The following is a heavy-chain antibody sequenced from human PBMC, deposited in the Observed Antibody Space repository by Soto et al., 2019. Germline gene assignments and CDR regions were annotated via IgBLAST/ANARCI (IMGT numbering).Heavy chain of an antibody. Sequence: GESLKISCKGPGYSFTSYWISWVRQMPGKGLEWMGRIDPSDSYTNYSTSFQGHVTISADKSISTAYLQWSSLKASDTAMYYCARHIDYYDSSGYSHGFDYWGQGTLVTVSS. CDR3: ARHIDYYDSSGYSHGFDY. J-gene: IGHJ4*02. D-gene: IGHD3-22*01. CDR1: GYSFTSYW. V-gene: IGHV5-10-1*01. CDR2: IDPSDSYT.